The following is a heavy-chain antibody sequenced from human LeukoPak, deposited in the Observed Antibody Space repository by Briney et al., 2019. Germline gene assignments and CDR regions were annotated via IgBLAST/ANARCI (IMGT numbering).Heavy chain of an antibody. CDR3: AKDIYGGQNSGY. CDR2: ISGSGAGT. J-gene: IGHJ4*02. CDR1: GFTFGSYA. V-gene: IGHV3-23*01. Sequence: GGSLRLSCAASGFTFGSYAMGWVRQTPGRGLEWVSTISGSGAGTYYPDSVKGRFTISRDNSKNTLYLQMNSLRAEDTAIYYCAKDIYGGQNSGYWGQGTLVTVSS. D-gene: IGHD4-23*01.